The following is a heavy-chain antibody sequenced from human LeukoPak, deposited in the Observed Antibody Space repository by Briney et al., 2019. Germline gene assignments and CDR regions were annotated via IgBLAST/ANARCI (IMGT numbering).Heavy chain of an antibody. CDR3: ARGRGASDYGGNSRIFDY. CDR1: GGSISSGDYY. D-gene: IGHD4-23*01. CDR2: IYYSGST. J-gene: IGHJ4*02. Sequence: SETLSLTCTVSGGSISSGDYYWSWIRQPPGKGLEWIGDIYYSGSTYYNPSLKSRVTISVDTSKNQFSLKLSSVTAADTAVYYCARGRGASDYGGNSRIFDYWGQGTLVTVSS. V-gene: IGHV4-30-4*08.